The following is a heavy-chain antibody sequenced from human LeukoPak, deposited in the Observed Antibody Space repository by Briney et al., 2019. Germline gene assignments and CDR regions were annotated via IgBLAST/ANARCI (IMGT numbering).Heavy chain of an antibody. CDR1: GYTFTSYD. D-gene: IGHD2-15*01. Sequence: ASVKVSCKASGYTFTSYDINWVRQATGQGLEWMGWMNPNSGNTGYAQKFQGRVTMTRNTSISTAYMELSSLRSEDTAVYYCARVTVAATLPIDYWGQGTLVTVSS. CDR2: MNPNSGNT. J-gene: IGHJ4*02. V-gene: IGHV1-8*01. CDR3: ARVTVAATLPIDY.